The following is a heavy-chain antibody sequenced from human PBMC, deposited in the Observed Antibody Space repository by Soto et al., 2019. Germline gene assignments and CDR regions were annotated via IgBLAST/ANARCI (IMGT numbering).Heavy chain of an antibody. Sequence: SETLSLTCTVSGDNISNYYWSWIRQTPGKGLEWIGYIYHSGSTKYNPSLKSRVTISVDTSKNQFSLKLSSVTAADTAVYYCAREGPISGWYLYHFDYWGQGTLVTVSS. D-gene: IGHD6-19*01. V-gene: IGHV4-59*01. J-gene: IGHJ4*02. CDR2: IYHSGST. CDR3: AREGPISGWYLYHFDY. CDR1: GDNISNYY.